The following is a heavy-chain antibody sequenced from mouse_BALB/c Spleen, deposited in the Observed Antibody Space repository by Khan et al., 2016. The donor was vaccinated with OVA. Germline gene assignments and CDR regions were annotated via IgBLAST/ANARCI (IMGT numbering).Heavy chain of an antibody. CDR3: GRRVVRWDLDY. CDR2: INPSTGYT. D-gene: IGHD1-1*02. V-gene: IGHV1-7*01. J-gene: IGHJ2*01. Sequence: QVRLQQSGAELAKPGASVKMSCKASGYTFINYWILWVKQRPGQGLEWIGYINPSTGYTEYNQNFKDKATLTADKSSSTAYMQLSSLTSEDSAVFYGGRRVVRWDLDYWGQGTTLTVSS. CDR1: GYTFINYW.